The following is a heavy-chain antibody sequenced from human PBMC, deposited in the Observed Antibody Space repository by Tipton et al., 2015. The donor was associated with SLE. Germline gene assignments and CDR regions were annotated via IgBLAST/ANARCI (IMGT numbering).Heavy chain of an antibody. CDR2: ILSDGDRT. V-gene: IGHV3-30*04. CDR1: GFTFSTYA. CDR3: AKGGLDYGDYSGVYFQH. D-gene: IGHD4-17*01. Sequence: SLRLSCAASGFTFSTYAMQWVRQAPGKGLEWVAVILSDGDRTYYADSMKGRFTISRDNSKNTLFLQMSSLRAEDTAVYYCAKGGLDYGDYSGVYFQHWGQGTLVTVSS. J-gene: IGHJ1*01.